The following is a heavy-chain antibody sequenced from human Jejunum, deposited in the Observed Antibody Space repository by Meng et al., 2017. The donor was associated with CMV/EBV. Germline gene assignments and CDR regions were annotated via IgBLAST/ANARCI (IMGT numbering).Heavy chain of an antibody. CDR3: AKDKGVRTFDY. D-gene: IGHD1-1*01. CDR1: GISFSSSG. J-gene: IGHJ4*02. V-gene: IGHV3-30*02. Sequence: QVDVGGSGGGVVQPGECLRISGAASGISFSSSGMHWVRQAPGKGLEWVAFIRHDGSNEYYVESVRGRFTISRDNSKNTVYLEMNSLRSEDTAVYYCAKDKGVRTFDYWGQGTLVTVSS. CDR2: IRHDGSNE.